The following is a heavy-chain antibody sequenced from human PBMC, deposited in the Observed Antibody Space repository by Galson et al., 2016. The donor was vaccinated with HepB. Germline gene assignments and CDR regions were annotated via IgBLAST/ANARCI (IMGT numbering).Heavy chain of an antibody. CDR1: GFAFDEYA. Sequence: SLRLSCAASGFAFDEYALHWVRQGPGKGLEWVSGISWDSETIDYVDSVRGRFRISRDNAEKSLFLQMNSLRQEDTGVYYCVKDRRVTTGVFESWGQGTLVVASS. CDR2: ISWDSETI. J-gene: IGHJ4*02. V-gene: IGHV3-9*01. D-gene: IGHD4-23*01. CDR3: VKDRRVTTGVFES.